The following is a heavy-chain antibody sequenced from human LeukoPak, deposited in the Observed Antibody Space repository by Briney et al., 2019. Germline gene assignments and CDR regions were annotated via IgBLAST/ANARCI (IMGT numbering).Heavy chain of an antibody. CDR1: GFIFSSFS. CDR3: ARERGDGYNYRDY. CDR2: IKQDGSEK. D-gene: IGHD5-24*01. J-gene: IGHJ4*02. V-gene: IGHV3-7*01. Sequence: GGSLRLSCAASGFIFSSFSVNWVRQAPGKGLEWVANIKQDGSEKYYVDSVKGRFTISRDNAKNSLYLQMNSLRAEDTAVYYCARERGDGYNYRDYWGQGTLVTVSS.